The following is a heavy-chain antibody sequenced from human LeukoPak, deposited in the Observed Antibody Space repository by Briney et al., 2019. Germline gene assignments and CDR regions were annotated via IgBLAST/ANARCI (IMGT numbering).Heavy chain of an antibody. CDR3: ARVGGIAAAGTVFDY. V-gene: IGHV3-48*03. CDR1: GFTFSSYE. J-gene: IGHJ4*02. D-gene: IGHD6-13*01. Sequence: TGGSLRLSCAASGFTFSSYEMNWVRQAPGKGLEWVSYISSSGSTIYYADSVKGRFTISRDNAKNSLYLQMNSLRAEDTAVYYCARVGGIAAAGTVFDYWGQGTLVTVSS. CDR2: ISSSGSTI.